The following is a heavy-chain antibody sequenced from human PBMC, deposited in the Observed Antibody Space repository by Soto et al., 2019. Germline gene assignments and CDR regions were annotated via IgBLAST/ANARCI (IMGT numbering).Heavy chain of an antibody. V-gene: IGHV4-39*07. CDR1: GGSISSSSYY. D-gene: IGHD2-8*02. CDR2: INYSGST. CDR3: ARDKITGLFDY. Sequence: SETLSLTCSVAGGSISSSSYYCGRIRQPPGKGLEWIGKINYSGSTYYNPSLKSRVTISVDTSKNQFSLKLTSVTAADTAVYYCARDKITGLFDYWGQGTLVTVSS. J-gene: IGHJ4*02.